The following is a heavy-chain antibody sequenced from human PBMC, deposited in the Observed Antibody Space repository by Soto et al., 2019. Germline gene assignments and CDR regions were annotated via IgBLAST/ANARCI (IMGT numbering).Heavy chain of an antibody. J-gene: IGHJ6*02. Sequence: ASVKVSCKASGYTFTSYARHWVRQAPGQRLEWMGWINAGNGNTKYSQKFQGRVTITRDTSASTAYMELSSLRSEDTAVYYCARLPAAIFPHGMDVWGQGTTVTVSS. CDR2: INAGNGNT. CDR1: GYTFTSYA. D-gene: IGHD2-2*01. CDR3: ARLPAAIFPHGMDV. V-gene: IGHV1-3*01.